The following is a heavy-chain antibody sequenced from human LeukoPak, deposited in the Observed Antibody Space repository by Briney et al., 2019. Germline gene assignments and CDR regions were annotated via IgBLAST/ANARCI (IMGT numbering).Heavy chain of an antibody. J-gene: IGHJ4*02. CDR2: ISGSGGST. CDR1: GFTFSSYA. CDR3: ATARTLRVTTSFDY. D-gene: IGHD4-17*01. V-gene: IGHV3-23*01. Sequence: GSLRLSCEVSGFTFSSYAMNWVRQAPGKGLEWVSGISGSGGSTFYADSVKGRFTISRENSKNTLYLQLSSLRAEDTAVYYCATARTLRVTTSFDYWGQGTLVTVSS.